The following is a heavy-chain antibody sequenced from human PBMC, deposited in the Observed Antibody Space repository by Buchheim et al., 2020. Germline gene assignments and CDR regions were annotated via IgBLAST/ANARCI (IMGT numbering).Heavy chain of an antibody. Sequence: QVHLVESGGGVVQPGRSLRLSCAASGFTFSSYGMHWVRQAPGKGLEWVAVISYDGSNKFYADSVMGRFTISRDNSKNTLYLQMNSLRAEDTAVYYCAKEADPSYSSSWSYYYGMDVWGQGTT. J-gene: IGHJ6*02. CDR2: ISYDGSNK. V-gene: IGHV3-30*18. D-gene: IGHD6-13*01. CDR3: AKEADPSYSSSWSYYYGMDV. CDR1: GFTFSSYG.